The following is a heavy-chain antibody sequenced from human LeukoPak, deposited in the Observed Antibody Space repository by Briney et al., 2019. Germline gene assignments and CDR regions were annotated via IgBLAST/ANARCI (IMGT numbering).Heavy chain of an antibody. CDR2: IRDKANKYTT. D-gene: IGHD6-6*01. Sequence: GGSLRLSCAASGFNISASALHWVRQASGKGLEWVGRIRDKANKYTTAYAPSVKGRFTISRDDSRNTAYLQMDSLKAEDSALYYCIRYITSSDKNDCWGQGTLVTVSS. CDR1: GFNISASA. CDR3: IRYITSSDKNDC. J-gene: IGHJ4*02. V-gene: IGHV3-73*01.